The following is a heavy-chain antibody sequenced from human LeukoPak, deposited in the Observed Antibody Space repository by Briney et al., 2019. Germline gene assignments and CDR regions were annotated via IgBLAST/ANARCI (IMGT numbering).Heavy chain of an antibody. CDR3: ARVDGGSSPLFDY. Sequence: SQTLSLTCTVSGGSISSGGYYWSWIRQHPGKGLEWIGYIYYSGSTYYNPSLKSRVTISVDTSKNQFSLKLSSVTAADTAVYYCARVDGGSSPLFDYWGQGTLVTVSS. CDR1: GGSISSGGYY. J-gene: IGHJ4*02. CDR2: IYYSGST. D-gene: IGHD2-15*01. V-gene: IGHV4-31*03.